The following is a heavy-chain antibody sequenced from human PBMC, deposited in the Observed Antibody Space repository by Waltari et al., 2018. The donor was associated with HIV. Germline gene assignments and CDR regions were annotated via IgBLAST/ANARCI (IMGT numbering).Heavy chain of an antibody. CDR3: ATALYSSSSAGSIDY. CDR1: GYTFTGYY. CDR2: INPNSGGT. D-gene: IGHD6-6*01. J-gene: IGHJ4*02. Sequence: QVQLVQSGAEVKKPGASVKVSCKASGYTFTGYYMHWVRQAPGQGLEWMGWINPNSGGTNYAQKFQGRVTRTRDTSISTAYMELSRLRSDDTAVYYCATALYSSSSAGSIDYWGQGTLVTVSS. V-gene: IGHV1-2*02.